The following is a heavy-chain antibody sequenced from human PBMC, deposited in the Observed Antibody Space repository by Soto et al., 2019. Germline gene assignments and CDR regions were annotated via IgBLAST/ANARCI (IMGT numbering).Heavy chain of an antibody. V-gene: IGHV3-48*02. Sequence: EVQLVESGGGLIQPGGSQRLSCAASGFTFSSYSMNWVRQAPGKGLERVSYISSSSSTIYYADSVKGRFTISRDNAKNSLYRQMNSLRDEDTAVYYCAREPTGDSSGYSFDYWGQGTLVTVSS. CDR3: AREPTGDSSGYSFDY. CDR1: GFTFSSYS. J-gene: IGHJ4*02. CDR2: ISSSSSTI. D-gene: IGHD3-22*01.